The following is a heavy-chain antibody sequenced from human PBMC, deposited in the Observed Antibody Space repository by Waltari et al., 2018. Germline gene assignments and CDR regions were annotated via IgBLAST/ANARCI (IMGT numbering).Heavy chain of an antibody. J-gene: IGHJ5*02. D-gene: IGHD3-16*01. CDR1: GFTFSSYS. Sequence: EVQLVESGGGLVKPGGSLRLSCAASGFTFSSYSMNWVRQAPGKGREWVSSISSSSSYIYYADSVKGRFTISRDNAKNSLYLQMNSLRAEDTAVYYCARLRLGLGWFVPWGQGTLVTVSS. V-gene: IGHV3-21*01. CDR3: ARLRLGLGWFVP. CDR2: ISSSSSYI.